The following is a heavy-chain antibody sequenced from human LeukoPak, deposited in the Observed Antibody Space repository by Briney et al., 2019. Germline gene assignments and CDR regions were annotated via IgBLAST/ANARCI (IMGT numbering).Heavy chain of an antibody. CDR1: GGSISSGGYY. J-gene: IGHJ5*02. CDR3: ARGVYDFWSGYPDPNNWFDP. Sequence: SETLSLTCTVSGGSISSGGYYWSWIRQHPGKGLEWIGYIYYSGSTYYNPSLKSRVTISVDTSKNQFSLKLSSVTAADTAVYYCARGVYDFWSGYPDPNNWFDPWGQGTLVTVSS. V-gene: IGHV4-31*03. D-gene: IGHD3-3*01. CDR2: IYYSGST.